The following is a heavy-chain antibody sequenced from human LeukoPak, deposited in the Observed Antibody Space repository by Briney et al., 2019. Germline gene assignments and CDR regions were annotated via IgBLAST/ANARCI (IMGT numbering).Heavy chain of an antibody. V-gene: IGHV4-59*12. CDR1: GGSISSYY. Sequence: PSETLSLTCTVSGGSISSYYWSWIRQPPGKGLEWIGYIYYSGSTNYNPSLKSRVTISVDTSKNQFSLKLSSVTAADTAVYYCARDLSHHSYFDYWGQGTLVTVSS. CDR3: ARDLSHHSYFDY. J-gene: IGHJ4*02. D-gene: IGHD2/OR15-2a*01. CDR2: IYYSGST.